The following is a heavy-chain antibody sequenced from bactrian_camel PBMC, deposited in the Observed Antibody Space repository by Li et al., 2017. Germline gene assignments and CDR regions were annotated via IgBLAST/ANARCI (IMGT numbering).Heavy chain of an antibody. D-gene: IGHD1*01. CDR1: EYDVTINC. V-gene: IGHV3S54*01. CDR2: TYTKYNGGRT. Sequence: HVQLVESGGGSVEAGGSLRLSCSLSEYDVTINCMAWFRQAPGKEREGVAATYTKYNGGRTYYSDSVKGRFTISEDTASDTLYLQMNSLKPEDTAVYYCTRSYFGASHNTFAFWGQGTQVTVS. CDR3: TRSYFGASHNTFAF. J-gene: IGHJ4*01.